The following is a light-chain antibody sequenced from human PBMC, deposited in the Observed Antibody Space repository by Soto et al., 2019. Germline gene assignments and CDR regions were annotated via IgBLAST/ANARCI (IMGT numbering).Light chain of an antibody. J-gene: IGLJ1*01. CDR2: QDS. Sequence: SYELTQPPSVSVSPGQTASITCSGDRLGDKYVCWYQQKPGQSPVLVIYQDSRRPSGIPERFSGSNSGNTATLTISGTQSMDEADYYCQAWDSSTYVFGTGTKLTVL. CDR1: RLGDKY. V-gene: IGLV3-1*01. CDR3: QAWDSSTYV.